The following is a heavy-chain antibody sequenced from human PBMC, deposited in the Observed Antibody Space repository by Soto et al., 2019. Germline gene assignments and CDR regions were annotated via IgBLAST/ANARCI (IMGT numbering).Heavy chain of an antibody. D-gene: IGHD3-16*01. Sequence: QVQLVQSGAEVKKPGSSVKVSCKASGGTFSSYAISWVRQAPGQGLEWMGGIIPIFGTANYAQKFQGRDTITADESTSTAYMELSSRRSEDTAVYYCASSETPWGNWFDPWGQGTLVTVSS. CDR2: IIPIFGTA. CDR1: GGTFSSYA. CDR3: ASSETPWGNWFDP. V-gene: IGHV1-69*01. J-gene: IGHJ5*02.